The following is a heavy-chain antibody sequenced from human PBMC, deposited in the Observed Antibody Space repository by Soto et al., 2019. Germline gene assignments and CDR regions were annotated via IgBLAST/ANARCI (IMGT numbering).Heavy chain of an antibody. Sequence: EVQLLESGGGVVQPGGSLRLSCAASGFTFSSYAMSWVRQAPGKGLEWVAAISGSGGSTYYADSVKGRFTISRDNSKNSLNLQMNSLSAEDTDVYYGAKKGSGSSSCYATYKRLAADFDHWGQGTLVTVSS. J-gene: IGHJ4*02. CDR3: AKKGSGSSSCYATYKRLAADFDH. CDR1: GFTFSSYA. D-gene: IGHD2-2*01. CDR2: ISGSGGST. V-gene: IGHV3-23*01.